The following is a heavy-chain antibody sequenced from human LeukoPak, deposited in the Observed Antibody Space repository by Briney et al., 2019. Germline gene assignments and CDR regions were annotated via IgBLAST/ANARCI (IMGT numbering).Heavy chain of an antibody. V-gene: IGHV5-51*01. CDR2: IYPGDSDT. Sequence: GESLKISCQGSGSIFTTYWIGWVRQLPGKGLEWMGIIYPGDSDTRYSPSFQGQVTISADKSISTAYLQWSSLKASDTAMYYCARTYCGGDCYYSYFDYWGQGTLVTVSS. D-gene: IGHD2-21*02. CDR1: GSIFTTYW. CDR3: ARTYCGGDCYYSYFDY. J-gene: IGHJ4*02.